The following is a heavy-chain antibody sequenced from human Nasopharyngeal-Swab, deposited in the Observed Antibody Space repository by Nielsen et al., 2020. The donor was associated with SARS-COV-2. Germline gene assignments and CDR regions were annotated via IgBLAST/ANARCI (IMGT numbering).Heavy chain of an antibody. Sequence: ASVKVSCKASGYTFTSYAMHWVRQAPGQRLEWVGWINAGNGNTKYSQKFQGRVTITRDTSASTAYMELSSLRSEDTAVYYCARDFRQRWELLHYYYYYGMDVWGQGTTVTVSS. D-gene: IGHD1-26*01. V-gene: IGHV1-3*01. CDR3: ARDFRQRWELLHYYYYYGMDV. CDR1: GYTFTSYA. CDR2: INAGNGNT. J-gene: IGHJ6*02.